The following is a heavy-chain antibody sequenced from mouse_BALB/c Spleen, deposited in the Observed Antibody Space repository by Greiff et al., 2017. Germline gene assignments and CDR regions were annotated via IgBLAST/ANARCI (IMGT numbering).Heavy chain of an antibody. CDR2: ISSGGSYT. J-gene: IGHJ4*01. D-gene: IGHD2-14*01. V-gene: IGHV5-6*02. Sequence: EVNVVESGGDLVKPGGSLKLSCAASGFTFSSYGMSWVRQTPDKRLEWVATISSGGSYTYYPDSVKGRFTISRDNAKNTLYMQMSSLKSEDTAMYYCARRYRYDGNYYAMDYWGQGTSVTVSS. CDR1: GFTFSSYG. CDR3: ARRYRYDGNYYAMDY.